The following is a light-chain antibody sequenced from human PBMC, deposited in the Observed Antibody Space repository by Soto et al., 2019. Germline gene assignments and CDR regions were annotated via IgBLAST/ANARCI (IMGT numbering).Light chain of an antibody. CDR2: AAS. V-gene: IGKV1-39*01. CDR3: QQRYSTPYT. Sequence: DIQMTQSPSSLSASVGDRVTITGRASQSISSYLNWYQQKPGKAPKLLIYAASRLQSGVPSRFSGSGSGTDFTLTISSLQPEDFATYYCQQRYSTPYTFCQGTKLEIK. J-gene: IGKJ2*01. CDR1: QSISSY.